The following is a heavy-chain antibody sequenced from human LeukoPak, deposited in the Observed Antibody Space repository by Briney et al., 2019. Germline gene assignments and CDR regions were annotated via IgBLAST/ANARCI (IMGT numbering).Heavy chain of an antibody. CDR2: ISYDGSNK. D-gene: IGHD3-10*01. J-gene: IGHJ4*02. V-gene: IGHV3-30-3*01. Sequence: GGSLRLSCAASGFTFSSYAMHWVRQAPGKGLEWVAVISYDGSNKYYADSVKGRFTISRDNSKNTLYLQMNSLRAEDTAVYYCARDDKSYGSGSYPKVFDYWGQGTLVTVSS. CDR1: GFTFSSYA. CDR3: ARDDKSYGSGSYPKVFDY.